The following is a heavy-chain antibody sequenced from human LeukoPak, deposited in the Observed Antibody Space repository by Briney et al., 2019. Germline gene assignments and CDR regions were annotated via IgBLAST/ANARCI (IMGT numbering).Heavy chain of an antibody. Sequence: PSETLSLTCTVSGGSISSYYWNWIRQPPGKGLEWIGYIYYSGSTNYNTALKRRLTISVETSKNQFSLKLSSVTAADTAVYYCARYVWGSYPTFEDYWGQGTLVTVSS. CDR3: ARYVWGSYPTFEDY. V-gene: IGHV4-59*01. J-gene: IGHJ4*02. CDR1: GGSISSYY. CDR2: IYYSGST. D-gene: IGHD3-16*02.